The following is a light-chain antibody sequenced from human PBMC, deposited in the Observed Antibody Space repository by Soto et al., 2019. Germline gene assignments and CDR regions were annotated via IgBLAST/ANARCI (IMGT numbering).Light chain of an antibody. CDR1: QTVNSNY. V-gene: IGKV3-20*01. CDR2: GAS. Sequence: EIVLTQSPGTLSVFPGERASLSCRASQTVNSNYLAWYQQRPGQAPRLLIHGASNRATGVPDRFSGSGSGTDFTLTISRVEPEDFAVLYCQQYVHSPVTFGQGTKLEIK. J-gene: IGKJ2*01. CDR3: QQYVHSPVT.